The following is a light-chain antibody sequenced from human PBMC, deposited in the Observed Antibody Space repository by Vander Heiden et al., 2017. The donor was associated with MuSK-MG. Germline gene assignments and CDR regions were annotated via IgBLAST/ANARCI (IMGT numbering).Light chain of an antibody. J-gene: IGKJ4*01. CDR1: QDMSTY. V-gene: IGKV1-39*01. CDR3: QQSSKPPLT. CDR2: DTS. Sequence: GDRVTISCQASQDMSTYLNWFQQKPGKPPTLLIYDTSTLYSGVPSRFSGSGSGTDFTLTISSLQAEDFATYYCQQSSKPPLTFGGGTKVEIK.